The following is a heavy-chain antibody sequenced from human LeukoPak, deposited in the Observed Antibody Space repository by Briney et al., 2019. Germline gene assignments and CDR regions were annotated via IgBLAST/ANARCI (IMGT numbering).Heavy chain of an antibody. CDR3: ARDPSGGWFDP. D-gene: IGHD3-16*01. V-gene: IGHV4-59*12. J-gene: IGHJ5*02. Sequence: SETLSLTCSVSGGSISSYYWSWIRQPPGKGLEWIGYIYYSGSTNYNPSLKSRVTISVDTSKNQFSLKLSSVTAADTAVYYCARDPSGGWFDPWGQGTLVTVSS. CDR1: GGSISSYY. CDR2: IYYSGST.